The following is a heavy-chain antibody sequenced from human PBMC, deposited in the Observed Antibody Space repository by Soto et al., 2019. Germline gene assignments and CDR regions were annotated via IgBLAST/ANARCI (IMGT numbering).Heavy chain of an antibody. CDR1: GCSFISYN. CDR2: ITPGNGNR. CDR3: ARGFGSSWFDY. J-gene: IGHJ4*02. V-gene: IGHV1-3*01. D-gene: IGHD6-13*01. Sequence: GASVKVSCKASGCSFISYNIHWVRQAPGQRLEWMAWITPGNGNRKYSQKFQGRVTITRDTSASTAYMELSSLTSEDTAVYFCARGFGSSWFDYWSQGTPVTVSS.